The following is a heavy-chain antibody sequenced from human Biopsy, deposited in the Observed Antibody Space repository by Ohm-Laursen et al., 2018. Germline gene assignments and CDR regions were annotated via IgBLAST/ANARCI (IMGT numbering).Heavy chain of an antibody. CDR3: ARGSNEYGGLYFPH. Sequence: SDTLSLTWAVSGGSFTGHYWTWIRQPPGKGLEWIGHISHTGYTSYKSSLKSQVTISLDTSRKHFSLRLTSLAAADTAVYYCARGSNEYGGLYFPHWGQGTLVTVSS. D-gene: IGHD4-23*01. V-gene: IGHV4-59*11. CDR2: ISHTGYT. CDR1: GGSFTGHY. J-gene: IGHJ1*01.